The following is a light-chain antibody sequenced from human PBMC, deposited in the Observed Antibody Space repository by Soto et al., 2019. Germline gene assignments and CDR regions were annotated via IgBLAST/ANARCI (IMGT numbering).Light chain of an antibody. Sequence: HFVLTQPPSVSGAPGQRVTISCTGSSSNIGAGYDVHWYQQLPGTAPKLLIYGNSNRPSGVPDRFSGSKSGTSASLAITGLQAEDEADYYCQSYDSSLSGVVFGGGTKLTVL. CDR2: GNS. CDR3: QSYDSSLSGVV. CDR1: SSNIGAGYD. V-gene: IGLV1-40*01. J-gene: IGLJ2*01.